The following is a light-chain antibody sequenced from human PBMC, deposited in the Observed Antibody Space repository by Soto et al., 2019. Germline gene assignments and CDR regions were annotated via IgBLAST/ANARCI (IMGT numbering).Light chain of an antibody. CDR2: DAS. Sequence: EIVLTQSPATLSLSPGERATLSCRASQSVSSHLAWYQQKPGQAPRLLIYDASTRATGIPVRFSGSGSGTDFTLTISSLEPEDFAVYYCQQRSRLFTFGHGTKVDIK. CDR3: QQRSRLFT. V-gene: IGKV3-11*01. CDR1: QSVSSH. J-gene: IGKJ3*01.